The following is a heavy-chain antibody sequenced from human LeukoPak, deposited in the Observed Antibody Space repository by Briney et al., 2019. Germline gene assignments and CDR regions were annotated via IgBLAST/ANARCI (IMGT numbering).Heavy chain of an antibody. J-gene: IGHJ4*02. CDR2: ISSTSSYI. V-gene: IGHV3-21*01. D-gene: IGHD1-7*01. CDR1: GFTFSSYS. Sequence: GGSLRLSCAASGFTFSSYSMNWVRQAPGKGLEWVSSISSTSSYIYYADSLKGRFTFSRDNAKNSLYLQMNSLRAEDTAVYYCARQGNNWNYWYDYWGQGTLVTVSS. CDR3: ARQGNNWNYWYDY.